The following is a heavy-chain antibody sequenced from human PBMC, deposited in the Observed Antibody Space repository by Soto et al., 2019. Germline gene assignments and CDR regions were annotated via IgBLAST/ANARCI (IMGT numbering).Heavy chain of an antibody. D-gene: IGHD5-12*01. V-gene: IGHV1-3*01. CDR3: ARAISGYVT. Sequence: VPVKVSCKASGITFSTYDMHWVRQAPGQRLEWMGWINAGNGDTRYSQIFQGRVTLTRDTSASTVYLDLSSLRSEDTAIYYCARAISGYVTWGQGTLVTVSS. CDR2: INAGNGDT. CDR1: GITFSTYD. J-gene: IGHJ5*02.